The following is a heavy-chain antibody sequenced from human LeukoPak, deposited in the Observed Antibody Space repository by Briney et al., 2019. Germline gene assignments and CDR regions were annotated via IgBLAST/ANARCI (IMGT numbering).Heavy chain of an antibody. Sequence: SETLSLTCSVSGDSISYFYWSWIRQAAGKGLEWIGRTSSSGNTDYNASLKSRVTMSVDTSKNQLSLKVISVTAADTAVYYCARSGSGYLRYYFDYWGQGTLVTVSS. V-gene: IGHV4-4*07. CDR1: GDSISYFY. CDR2: TSSSGNT. J-gene: IGHJ4*02. CDR3: ARSGSGYLRYYFDY. D-gene: IGHD5-12*01.